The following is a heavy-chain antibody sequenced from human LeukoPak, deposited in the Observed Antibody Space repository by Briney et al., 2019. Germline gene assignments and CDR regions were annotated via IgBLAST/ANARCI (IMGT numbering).Heavy chain of an antibody. Sequence: ASVKVSCKAFGYRFTGYYIHWVRQAPGQGLEWMGWINPNSGDTNSAQKFQGRVTMTRDTSISTAYMELSRLKSDDTAVYYCAIASDWYYFDHCGQGTLVTVSS. CDR1: GYRFTGYY. CDR3: AIASDWYYFDH. D-gene: IGHD6-19*01. V-gene: IGHV1-2*02. J-gene: IGHJ4*02. CDR2: INPNSGDT.